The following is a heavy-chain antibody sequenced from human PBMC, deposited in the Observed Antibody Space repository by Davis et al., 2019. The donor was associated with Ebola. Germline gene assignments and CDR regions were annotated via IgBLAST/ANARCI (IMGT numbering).Heavy chain of an antibody. V-gene: IGHV4-4*02. CDR3: ARGLITFGGAYYFDY. CDR1: GGSISSSNW. D-gene: IGHD3-16*01. CDR2: IYHSGST. J-gene: IGHJ4*02. Sequence: SETLSLTCAVSGGSISSSNWWSWVRQPPGKGLEWIGEIYHSGSTNYNPSLKSRVTISVDTSKNQFSLKLSSVTAADTAVYYCARGLITFGGAYYFDYWGQGTLVTVSS.